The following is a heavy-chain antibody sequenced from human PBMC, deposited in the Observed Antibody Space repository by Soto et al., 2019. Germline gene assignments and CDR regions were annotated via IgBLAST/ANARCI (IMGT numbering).Heavy chain of an antibody. J-gene: IGHJ4*02. D-gene: IGHD6-6*01. V-gene: IGHV4-31*03. Sequence: QVQLQESGPGLVKPSQTMSLTCTVSVGAISSGGYYWSWIRQHPGKGLEWIGYIYYTGRTYYNPARKSRVTIAVDTSKNPFSPKRRSVTAADTAVYYCASLDPRHEFDYWGQGSLVTVSS. CDR3: ASLDPRHEFDY. CDR2: IYYTGRT. CDR1: VGAISSGGYY.